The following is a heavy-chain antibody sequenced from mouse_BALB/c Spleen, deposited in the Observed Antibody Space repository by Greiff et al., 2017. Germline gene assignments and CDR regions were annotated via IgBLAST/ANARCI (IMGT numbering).Heavy chain of an antibody. J-gene: IGHJ4*01. CDR2: ISSGSSTI. CDR1: GFTISSFG. V-gene: IGHV5-17*02. Sequence: EVKLMESGGGLVQPGGSRKLSCAASGFTISSFGMHWVRQAPEKGLEWVAYISSGSSTIYYADTVKGRFTISRDNPKNTLFLQMTSLRSEDTAMYYCAREDYGNSYSMDYWGQGTSVTVSS. D-gene: IGHD2-1*01. CDR3: AREDYGNSYSMDY.